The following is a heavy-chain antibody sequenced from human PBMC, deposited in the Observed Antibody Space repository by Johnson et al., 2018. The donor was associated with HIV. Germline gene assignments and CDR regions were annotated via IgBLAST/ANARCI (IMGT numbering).Heavy chain of an antibody. CDR2: INSDGSST. CDR1: GFTFSSYW. CDR3: ARSVNAGRPFDI. D-gene: IGHD2-8*01. Sequence: QLVESGGGVVQPGRSLRLSCAASGFTFSSYWMHWVRQAPGKGLVWVSRINSDGSSTNYAASVRGRFTISRDNAKTSLYLQMNSLRAEDTAVYYCARSVNAGRPFDIWGQGTLVTVSS. V-gene: IGHV3-74*02. J-gene: IGHJ3*02.